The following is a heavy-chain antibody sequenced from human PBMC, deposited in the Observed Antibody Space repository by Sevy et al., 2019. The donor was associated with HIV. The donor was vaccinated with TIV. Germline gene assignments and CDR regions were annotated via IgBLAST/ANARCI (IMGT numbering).Heavy chain of an antibody. Sequence: GGSLRLSCAASGFTVSSNYMSWVRQAPGKGLEWVSVIYRGGSKYYADSVKGRFTISGDNSKNTLYLQINSLRAEDTAVYYCARGESGSFGEVDYWGQGTLVTVSS. CDR3: ARGESGSFGEVDY. D-gene: IGHD5-12*01. CDR2: IYRGGSK. J-gene: IGHJ4*02. V-gene: IGHV3-53*01. CDR1: GFTVSSNY.